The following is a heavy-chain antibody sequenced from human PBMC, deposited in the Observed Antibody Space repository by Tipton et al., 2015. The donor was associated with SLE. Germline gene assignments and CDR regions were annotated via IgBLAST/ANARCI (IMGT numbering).Heavy chain of an antibody. D-gene: IGHD1-26*01. Sequence: TLSLTCTVSHDSVNSNIYSWGWIRQPPGEGLEWIGSLSWTGSTFYNPSLRGRLTISRDTSKNQFSLRLSSVTAADTAVYYCARSGSYPYYYYYMDVWGKGTTVTVSS. CDR1: HDSVNSNIYS. J-gene: IGHJ6*03. CDR3: ARSGSYPYYYYYMDV. CDR2: LSWTGST. V-gene: IGHV4-39*07.